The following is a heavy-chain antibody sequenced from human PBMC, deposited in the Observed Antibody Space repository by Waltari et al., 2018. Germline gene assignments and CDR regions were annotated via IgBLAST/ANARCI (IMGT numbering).Heavy chain of an antibody. Sequence: QVQLLESGPGLVKPSETLSLTCSVSGDPATKYFWSWIRQPPGRGLEWIGYITNLGRTNYKASLKSRLTISVDASKKFFSLKMTSVTAADTAVYFCARGSGSPYFDSWGQGTLVTV. CDR2: ITNLGRT. CDR1: GDPATKYF. J-gene: IGHJ4*01. CDR3: ARGSGSPYFDS. D-gene: IGHD3-10*01. V-gene: IGHV4-4*08.